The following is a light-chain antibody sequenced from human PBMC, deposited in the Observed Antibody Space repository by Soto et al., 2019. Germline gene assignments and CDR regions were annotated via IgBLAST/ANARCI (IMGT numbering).Light chain of an antibody. CDR2: DAS. CDR3: QHRSNWHT. CDR1: QSVSSY. V-gene: IGKV3-11*01. Sequence: EIVLTQSPATLSLSPGERATLSCRASQSVSSYLAWYQQKPGQAPRLLIYDASNRATGIPARFSGSGSGTDFTLTISSLEPEDFAVYYCQHRSNWHTFGQGMKLDIK. J-gene: IGKJ2*01.